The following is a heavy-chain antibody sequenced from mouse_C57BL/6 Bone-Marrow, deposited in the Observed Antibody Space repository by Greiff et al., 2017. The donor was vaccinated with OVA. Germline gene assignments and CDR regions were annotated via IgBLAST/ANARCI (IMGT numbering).Heavy chain of an antibody. J-gene: IGHJ3*01. Sequence: EVKLMESGGGLVKPGGSLKLSCAASGFTFSSYAMSWVRQTPEKRLEWVATISDGGSYTYYPDNVKGRFTISRDNAKNNLYLQMSHLKSEDTAMYYCARDSNYVAYWGQGTLVTVSA. V-gene: IGHV5-4*01. CDR1: GFTFSSYA. CDR3: ARDSNYVAY. D-gene: IGHD2-5*01. CDR2: ISDGGSYT.